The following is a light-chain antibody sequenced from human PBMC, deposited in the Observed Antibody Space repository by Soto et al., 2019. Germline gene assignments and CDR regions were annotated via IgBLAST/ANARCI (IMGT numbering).Light chain of an antibody. V-gene: IGLV1-40*01. CDR2: SNI. CDR1: SSEIGAGYD. CDR3: QSYDSSLGGSKGV. Sequence: QSVLTQPPSMSGAPGPRVTISCTGSSSEIGAGYDVHWYQQFPGTAPKLLIYSNINRPSGVPDRFSGSKSGTSASLAITGLQAEDEADYYCQSYDSSLGGSKGVFGGGTKVTVL. J-gene: IGLJ3*02.